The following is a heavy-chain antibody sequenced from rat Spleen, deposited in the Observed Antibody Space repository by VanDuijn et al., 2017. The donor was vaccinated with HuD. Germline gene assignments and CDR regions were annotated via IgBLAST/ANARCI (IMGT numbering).Heavy chain of an antibody. CDR3: ARSTTYGFDC. CDR1: GFSFSDHA. D-gene: IGHD2-1*01. CDR2: IIYDGSTS. J-gene: IGHJ2*01. V-gene: IGHV5-17*01. Sequence: EVQLVESGGGLVQPGGSLKLSCVASGFSFSDHAMAWVRQAPKKGLEWVATIIYDGSTSYYRDSVKGRFTISRDNAKSTLYLQMDSLRSEDTATYYCARSTTYGFDCWGQGVMVTVSS.